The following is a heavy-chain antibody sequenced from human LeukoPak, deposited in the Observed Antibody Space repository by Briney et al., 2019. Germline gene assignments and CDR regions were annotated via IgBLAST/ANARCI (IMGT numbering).Heavy chain of an antibody. CDR3: ARGSGRFSQYCSSTTCPILDN. D-gene: IGHD2-2*01. Sequence: SQTLSLTCAISGDSVSSNSAAWNWIRQSPSRGLEWLGRTYYRSTWHIYYASSVKSRMTITSDTSKKQFSLQLNSVTPEDTAVYYCARGSGRFSQYCSSTTCPILDNWGQGTLVTVSS. CDR2: TYYRSTWHI. V-gene: IGHV6-1*01. CDR1: GDSVSSNSAA. J-gene: IGHJ4*02.